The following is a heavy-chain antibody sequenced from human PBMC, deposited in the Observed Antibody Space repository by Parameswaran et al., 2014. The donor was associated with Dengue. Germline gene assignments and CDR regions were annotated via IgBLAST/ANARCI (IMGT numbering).Heavy chain of an antibody. CDR3: ARVEQQLVLPPSH. V-gene: IGHV3-74*01. D-gene: IGHD6-13*01. CDR2: INSDGSST. Sequence: WIRQPPGKGLVWVSRINSDGSSTSYADSVKGRFTISRDNAKNTLYLQMNSLRAEDTAVYYCARVEQQLVLPPSHWGQGNPWSPSPQ. J-gene: IGHJ1*01.